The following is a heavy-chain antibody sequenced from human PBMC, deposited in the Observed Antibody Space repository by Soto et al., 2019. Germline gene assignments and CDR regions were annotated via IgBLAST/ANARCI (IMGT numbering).Heavy chain of an antibody. J-gene: IGHJ5*02. D-gene: IGHD3-10*01. CDR2: MNPNSGDT. CDR3: ARVREHYFGSGSYYA. V-gene: IGHV1-8*01. CDR1: GYTFTSYD. Sequence: QVQLVQSGAEVKKPGASVKVSCEASGYTFTSYDINWVRQATGQGLEWMGWMNPNSGDTGYAQMFQGRVTMTRTTSISTAYMELSSLRSEDTAVYYCARVREHYFGSGSYYAWGQGTLVTVST.